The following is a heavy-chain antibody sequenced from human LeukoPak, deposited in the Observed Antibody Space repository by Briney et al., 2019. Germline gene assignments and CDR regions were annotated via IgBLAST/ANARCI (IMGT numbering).Heavy chain of an antibody. CDR1: GGSISNYY. V-gene: IGHV4-59*01. J-gene: IGHJ3*01. CDR2: IYSSGST. Sequence: PSETLSLTCTVSGGSISNYYWSWIRQPPGKGLEWIGYIYSSGSTNYNPSLKSRVTISVDTSTNEFSLKLNSVTAADTAVYYCARDGYCSLPVGGRDAFDFWGQGTLVTVSS. D-gene: IGHD2-2*03. CDR3: ARDGYCSLPVGGRDAFDF.